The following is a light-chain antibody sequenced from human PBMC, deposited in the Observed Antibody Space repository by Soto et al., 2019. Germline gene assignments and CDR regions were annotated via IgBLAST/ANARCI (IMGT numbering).Light chain of an antibody. CDR3: QQYHNWPPTWT. CDR2: GAS. J-gene: IGKJ1*01. Sequence: EIVMTQSPATLSVSPGERATLSCRASQSVSSNLAWYQQKPGQAPRLLIYGASTRATGIPARFSGSGSGTEFTLTISSLQSEDFAVYYCQQYHNWPPTWTFGQGTKMDIK. CDR1: QSVSSN. V-gene: IGKV3-15*01.